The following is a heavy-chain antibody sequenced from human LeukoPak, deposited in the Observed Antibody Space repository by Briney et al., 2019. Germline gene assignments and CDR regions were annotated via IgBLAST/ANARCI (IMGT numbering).Heavy chain of an antibody. D-gene: IGHD6-19*01. CDR3: ARVSDSSGEKYYFDY. V-gene: IGHV6-1*01. J-gene: IGHJ4*02. CDR1: GDSVSSNSAA. Sequence: SQTLSLTCAISGDSVSSNSAAWNWIRQSPSRGLEWLGRTDYRSKLYNDYAVSVKSRITIIPDTSKNQFSLQLNSVTPEDTAVYYCARVSDSSGEKYYFDYWGQGTLVTVSS. CDR2: TDYRSKLYN.